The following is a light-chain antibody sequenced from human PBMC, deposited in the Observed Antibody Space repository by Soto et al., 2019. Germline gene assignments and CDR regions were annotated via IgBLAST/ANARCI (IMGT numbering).Light chain of an antibody. J-gene: IGKJ5*01. Sequence: TQSPSSLSASVGDRVTITCQASQDISNYLNWYQQKPGKAPKLLIYDASNLETGVPSRFSGSGSGTDFTFTISSLQPEDIATYYCQQYDNLPITFGQGTRLEI. CDR2: DAS. CDR1: QDISNY. V-gene: IGKV1-33*01. CDR3: QQYDNLPIT.